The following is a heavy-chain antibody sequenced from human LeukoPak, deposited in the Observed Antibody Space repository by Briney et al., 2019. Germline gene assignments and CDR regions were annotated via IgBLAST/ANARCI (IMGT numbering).Heavy chain of an antibody. J-gene: IGHJ4*02. CDR2: INSDGSST. V-gene: IGHV3-74*01. D-gene: IGHD6-6*01. CDR3: ARGGVYSTSAVDY. CDR1: GFTFSTYW. Sequence: GGSLRLSCAASGFTFSTYWMHWVRQAPGKGLVWVSRINSDGSSTIYADSVKGQFTISRDNAKNTLYLQMNSLRADDTAVYYCARGGVYSTSAVDYWGQGTLVTVSS.